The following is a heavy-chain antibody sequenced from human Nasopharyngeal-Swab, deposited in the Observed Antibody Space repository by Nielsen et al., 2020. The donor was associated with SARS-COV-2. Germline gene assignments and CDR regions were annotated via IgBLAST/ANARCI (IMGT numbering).Heavy chain of an antibody. J-gene: IGHJ6*02. CDR2: IKSDGSST. V-gene: IGHV3-74*01. CDR3: ARESIAAAGPGMDV. Sequence: GGSLRLSCAASGFIFSSYWMHWVRQAPGKGLVWVSRIKSDGSSTSYADSVKGRSTISRDNAKNTLFLQMNSLRAEDTAVYYCARESIAAAGPGMDVWGQGTTVTVSS. CDR1: GFIFSSYW. D-gene: IGHD6-13*01.